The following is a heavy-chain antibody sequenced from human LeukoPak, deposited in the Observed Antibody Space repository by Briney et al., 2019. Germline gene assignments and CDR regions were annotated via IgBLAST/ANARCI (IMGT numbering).Heavy chain of an antibody. J-gene: IGHJ5*02. CDR2: ISSSSSYI. V-gene: IGHV3-21*01. CDR1: GFTFSSCS. CDR3: ASSSSWYGWFDP. Sequence: GGSLRLSCAASGFTFSSCSMNWVRQAPGKGLEWVSSISSSSSYIYYADSVKGRFTISRDNAKNSLYLQMNSLRAEDTAVYYCASSSSWYGWFDPWGQGTLVTVSS. D-gene: IGHD6-13*01.